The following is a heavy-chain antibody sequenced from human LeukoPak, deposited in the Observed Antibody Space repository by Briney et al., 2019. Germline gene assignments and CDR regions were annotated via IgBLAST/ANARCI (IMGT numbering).Heavy chain of an antibody. D-gene: IGHD3-16*01. Sequence: GASVKVSCKASGYTFTGYYMHWVRQATGQGLEWMGWMNPNSGNTGYAQKFQGRVTMTRNTSISTAYMELSSLRSEDTAVYYCARGPYVARDYYYYYYMDVWGKGTTVTISS. J-gene: IGHJ6*03. CDR3: ARGPYVARDYYYYYYMDV. V-gene: IGHV1-8*02. CDR2: MNPNSGNT. CDR1: GYTFTGYY.